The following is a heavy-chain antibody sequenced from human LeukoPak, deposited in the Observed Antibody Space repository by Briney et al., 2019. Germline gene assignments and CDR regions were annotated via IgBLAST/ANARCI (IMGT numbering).Heavy chain of an antibody. Sequence: SETLSLTCAVSGYSISSGYYWGWIRQPPGKGLEWIGSIYHSGGTYYNPSLKSRVTISVDTSKNQFSLKLSSVTAADTAVYYCARDPRSSGSDAFDIWGQGTMVTVSS. CDR1: GYSISSGYY. V-gene: IGHV4-38-2*02. J-gene: IGHJ3*02. D-gene: IGHD2-15*01. CDR3: ARDPRSSGSDAFDI. CDR2: IYHSGGT.